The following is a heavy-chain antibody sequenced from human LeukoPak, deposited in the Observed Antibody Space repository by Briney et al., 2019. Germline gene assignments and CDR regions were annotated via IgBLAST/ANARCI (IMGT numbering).Heavy chain of an antibody. J-gene: IGHJ6*03. Sequence: ASVKVSCKASGYTFTGYYMHWVRQAPGQGLEWMGWINPNSGDTNYAQKFQGRVTMTRDTSISTAYMELSRLRSDDTAVCYCARWTQGAVAGTFNYYYYMDVWGKGTTVTVSS. CDR3: ARWTQGAVAGTFNYYYYMDV. CDR1: GYTFTGYY. D-gene: IGHD6-19*01. CDR2: INPNSGDT. V-gene: IGHV1-2*02.